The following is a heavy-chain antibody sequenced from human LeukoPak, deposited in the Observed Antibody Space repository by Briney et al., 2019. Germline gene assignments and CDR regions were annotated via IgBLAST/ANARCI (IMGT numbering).Heavy chain of an antibody. CDR3: ARGVAANPPFDY. V-gene: IGHV4-34*01. J-gene: IGHJ4*02. CDR1: GGSIGGNSY. Sequence: SETLSLTCTVSGGSIGGNSYWSWIRQPPGKGLEWIGEINHSGSTNYNPSLKSRVTISVDTSKNQFSLKLSSVTAADTAVYYCARGVAANPPFDYWGQGTLVTVSS. D-gene: IGHD6-13*01. CDR2: INHSGST.